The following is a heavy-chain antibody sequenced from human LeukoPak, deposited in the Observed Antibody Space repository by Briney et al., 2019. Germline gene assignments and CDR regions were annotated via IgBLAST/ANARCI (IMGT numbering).Heavy chain of an antibody. CDR3: VSSYDSSGYSYDAFDI. CDR2: IYYSGST. CDR1: GGSISSGGYS. D-gene: IGHD3-22*01. J-gene: IGHJ3*02. Sequence: PSQTLSLTCAVSGGSISSGGYSWSWIRQPPGKGLEWIGYIYYSGSTYYNPSLKSRVTISVDTSKNQFSLKLSSVTAADTAVYYCVSSYDSSGYSYDAFDIWGQGTMVTVSS. V-gene: IGHV4-30-4*07.